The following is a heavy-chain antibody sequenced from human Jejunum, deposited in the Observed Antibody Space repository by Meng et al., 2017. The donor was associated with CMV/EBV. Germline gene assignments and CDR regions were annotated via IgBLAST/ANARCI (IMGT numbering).Heavy chain of an antibody. CDR1: GFDLRRHA. D-gene: IGHD3-9*01. V-gene: IGHV3-30*02. CDR2: IRYDGSSQ. CDR3: AKDRNNLSQSGGRCFQH. Sequence: QGQVVALGGGGVQPGGSLGLSWAASGFDLRRHAMHWVRQAPGRGLEWVAFIRYDGSSQYYADSVKGRFTISRDNSKNTVYLQMNNLRSEDTAVYYCAKDRNNLSQSGGRCFQHWGQGTLVTVSS. J-gene: IGHJ1*01.